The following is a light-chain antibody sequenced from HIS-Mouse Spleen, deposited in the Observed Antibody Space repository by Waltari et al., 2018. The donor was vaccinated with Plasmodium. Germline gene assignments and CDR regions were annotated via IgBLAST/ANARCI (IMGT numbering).Light chain of an antibody. Sequence: QSALTQPPSASGSPGQSVTISCTGTSSDVGGYNYVSWYQRHPGKAPKLMIYEVSKRAAGVPYRFSGSKSGNTASLTVSGLQAEDEADYYCSSYAGSNNLVFGGGTKLTVL. CDR2: EVS. CDR3: SSYAGSNNLV. V-gene: IGLV2-8*01. J-gene: IGLJ2*01. CDR1: SSDVGGYNY.